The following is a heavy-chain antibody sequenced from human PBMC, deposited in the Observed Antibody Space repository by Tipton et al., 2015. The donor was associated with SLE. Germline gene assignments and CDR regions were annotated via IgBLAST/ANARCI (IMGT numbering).Heavy chain of an antibody. J-gene: IGHJ3*02. Sequence: TLSLTCTVSGGSISSYYWSWIRQPPGKGLEWIGYIYYSGSTNYNPSLKSRVTISVDTSKNQFSLKLSSVTAADTAVYYCVVAATPDAFDIWGQGTTVTVSS. CDR2: IYYSGST. D-gene: IGHD2-15*01. CDR1: GGSISSYY. V-gene: IGHV4-59*01. CDR3: VVAATPDAFDI.